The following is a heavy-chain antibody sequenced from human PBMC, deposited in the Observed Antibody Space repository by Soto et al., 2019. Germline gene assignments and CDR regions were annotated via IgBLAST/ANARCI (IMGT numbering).Heavy chain of an antibody. V-gene: IGHV3-30-3*01. D-gene: IGHD5-12*01. CDR1: GFSFSSYA. Sequence: XGCLRLSCAAWGFSFSSYAMHWVRQAPGKGLEWVAVISYDGSNKYYADSVKGRFTISRDNSKNTLYLQMNSLRAEDTAVHYCAPSPSASGYDAFDIWGQRTMVTVSS. CDR3: APSPSASGYDAFDI. J-gene: IGHJ3*02. CDR2: ISYDGSNK.